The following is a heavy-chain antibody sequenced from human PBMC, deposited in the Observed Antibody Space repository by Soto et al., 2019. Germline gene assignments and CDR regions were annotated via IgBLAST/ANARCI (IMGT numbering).Heavy chain of an antibody. CDR3: ARDDEGGSDCDLGY. J-gene: IGHJ4*02. D-gene: IGHD1-26*01. V-gene: IGHV3-30-3*01. CDR2: ILSDGSNK. CDR1: GFTLSSHA. Sequence: QVQLVESGGGVVQPGRSLRLSCAVSGFTLSSHAMHWVRQAPGKGLEWVALILSDGSNKYYADSVKGRFTTSRDNSNNPIYLKMNCLSVGDTAVYYCARDDEGGSDCDLGYWGQGALVTVSS.